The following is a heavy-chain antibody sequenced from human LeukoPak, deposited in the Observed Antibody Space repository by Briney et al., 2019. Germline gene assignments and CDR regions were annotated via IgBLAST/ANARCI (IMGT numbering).Heavy chain of an antibody. CDR3: ARAEPVYYDILTGYYRQAVLDY. J-gene: IGHJ4*02. V-gene: IGHV1-46*01. CDR1: GYTFTSYY. D-gene: IGHD3-9*01. Sequence: ASVKVSCKASGYTFTSYYMHWVRQAPGQGLEWMGIINPGGGSTSYAQKFQGRVTMTRDTSTSTVYMELSSLRSEDTAVYYCARAEPVYYDILTGYYRQAVLDYWGQGTLVTVSS. CDR2: INPGGGST.